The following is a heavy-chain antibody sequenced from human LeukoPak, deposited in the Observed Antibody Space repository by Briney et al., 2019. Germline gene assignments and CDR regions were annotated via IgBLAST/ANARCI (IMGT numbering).Heavy chain of an antibody. CDR3: ARDVFIAVAGTEY. J-gene: IGHJ4*02. CDR2: ISSSGSTI. D-gene: IGHD6-19*01. CDR1: GFPFSDYY. Sequence: GGSLRLSCAASGFPFSDYYMSWIRQAPGKGLEWVSYISSSGSTIYYADSVKGRFTISRDNAKNSLYLQMNSLRAEDTAVYYCARDVFIAVAGTEYWGQGTLVTVSS. V-gene: IGHV3-11*04.